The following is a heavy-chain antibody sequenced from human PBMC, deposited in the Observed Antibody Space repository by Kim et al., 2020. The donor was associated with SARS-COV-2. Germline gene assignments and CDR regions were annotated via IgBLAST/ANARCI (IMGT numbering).Heavy chain of an antibody. J-gene: IGHJ4*02. D-gene: IGHD2-2*01. CDR3: ARGDCSSTSCYLLDY. Sequence: DSVKGRLTISRDNSKNTLYLQMNSLRAEDTAVYYCARGDCSSTSCYLLDYWGQGTLVTVSS. V-gene: IGHV3-30*07.